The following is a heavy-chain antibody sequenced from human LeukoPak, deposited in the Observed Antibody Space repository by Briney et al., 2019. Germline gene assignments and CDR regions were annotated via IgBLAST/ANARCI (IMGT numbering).Heavy chain of an antibody. J-gene: IGHJ4*02. CDR3: ARLTHYDILTGYYNVISPPRGFDY. V-gene: IGHV4-39*07. CDR2: IYYSGST. Sequence: SETLSLTCTVSGGSISSSSYYWGWIRQPPGKGLEWIGSIYYSGSTYYNPSLKSRVTISVDTSKNQFSLKLSSVTAADTAVYYCARLTHYDILTGYYNVISPPRGFDYWGKGTLVTVSS. CDR1: GGSISSSSYY. D-gene: IGHD3-9*01.